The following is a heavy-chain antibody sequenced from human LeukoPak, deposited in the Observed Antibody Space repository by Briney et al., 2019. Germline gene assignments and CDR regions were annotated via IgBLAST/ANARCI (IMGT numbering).Heavy chain of an antibody. Sequence: PGRSLRLSCAASGFTFSSYGMHWVRQAPGKGLEWVSAISGSGGSTYYADSVKGRFTISRDNSKNTLYLQMNSLRAEDTAVYYCAKGPSLVVAAFYFDYWGQGTLVTVSS. CDR2: ISGSGGST. CDR1: GFTFSSYG. J-gene: IGHJ4*02. D-gene: IGHD2-15*01. V-gene: IGHV3-23*01. CDR3: AKGPSLVVAAFYFDY.